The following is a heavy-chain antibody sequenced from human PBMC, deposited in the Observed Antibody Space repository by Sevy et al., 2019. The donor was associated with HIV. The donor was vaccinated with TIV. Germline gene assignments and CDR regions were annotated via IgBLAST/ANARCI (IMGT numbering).Heavy chain of an antibody. CDR3: ARDRLPPVMVTMVRGALSYFFDY. CDR2: IWYDGTNK. D-gene: IGHD3-10*01. Sequence: GGSLRLSCAASGFTFSSYGMHWVRQAPDKGLEWVAVIWYDGTNKYYADSVKGQFTISGDNSKNTLYLQMSSLRAEDTAVYYCARDRLPPVMVTMVRGALSYFFDYWGQGTLVTVSS. V-gene: IGHV3-33*01. J-gene: IGHJ4*02. CDR1: GFTFSSYG.